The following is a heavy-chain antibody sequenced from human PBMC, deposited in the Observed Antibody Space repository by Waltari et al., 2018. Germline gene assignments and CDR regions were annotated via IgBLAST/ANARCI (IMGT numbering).Heavy chain of an antibody. D-gene: IGHD2-8*01. CDR3: VRISQEAWYYFDY. CDR2: ISSSGSTI. CDR1: GLTFSSYE. V-gene: IGHV3-48*03. J-gene: IGHJ4*02. Sequence: EVQLVESGGGLVQPGESLRLSCAASGLTFSSYELTWVRQAPGKGLEWVSYISSSGSTIYYVESVKGRFTISRDNAKNSLYLQMNSLRAEDTAVYYCVRISQEAWYYFDYWGQGTLVTVSS.